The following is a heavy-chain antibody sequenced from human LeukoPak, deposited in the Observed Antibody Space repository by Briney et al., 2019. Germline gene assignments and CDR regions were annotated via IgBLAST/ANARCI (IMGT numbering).Heavy chain of an antibody. CDR3: AREVAPGGFDY. CDR2: INTNTGNP. Sequence: GASVKVSCKASEYTFTSYVMNWVRQAPGQELAWMGWINTNTGNPTYAQGFTGRFVFSLDTSVSTAYLQIRSLKAEDTAVYYCAREVAPGGFDYWGQGTLVTVSS. D-gene: IGHD4-23*01. CDR1: EYTFTSYV. J-gene: IGHJ4*02. V-gene: IGHV7-4-1*02.